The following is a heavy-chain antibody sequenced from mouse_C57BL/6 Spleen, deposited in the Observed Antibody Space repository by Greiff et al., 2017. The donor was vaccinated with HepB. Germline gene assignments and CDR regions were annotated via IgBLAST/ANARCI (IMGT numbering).Heavy chain of an antibody. D-gene: IGHD4-1*01. CDR1: GFTFSSYA. CDR2: ISDGGSYT. J-gene: IGHJ4*01. Sequence: EVKLMESGGGLVKPGGSLKLSCAASGFTFSSYAMPWVRQTPEKRLEWVATISDGGSYTYYPDNVKGRFTISRDNAKNNLYLQMSHLKSEDTAMYYCARDGTGTKAMDYWGQGTSVTVSS. CDR3: ARDGTGTKAMDY. V-gene: IGHV5-4*01.